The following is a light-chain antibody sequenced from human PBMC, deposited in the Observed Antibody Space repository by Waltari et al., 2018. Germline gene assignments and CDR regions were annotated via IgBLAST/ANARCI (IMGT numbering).Light chain of an antibody. Sequence: QSALTQPASVSGSPGQSVTISCTGASRDIGRYDSFSWYQQHPGNAPKLIICDVSKRPSGVSDRFSGSKSGDTASLTISGLQFEDEADYYCCSYAGNYIWVFGGGTRLTVL. CDR2: DVS. CDR1: SRDIGRYDS. CDR3: CSYAGNYIWV. V-gene: IGLV2-23*02. J-gene: IGLJ3*02.